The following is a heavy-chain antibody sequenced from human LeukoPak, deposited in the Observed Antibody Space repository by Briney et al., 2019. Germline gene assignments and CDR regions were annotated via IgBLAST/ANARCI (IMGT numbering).Heavy chain of an antibody. Sequence: PGRSLRLSCAASGFTFSSYGMHWVRQAPGKGLEWVAVISYDGSNKYYADSVKGRFTISRDNSKNTLYLQMNSLRAEDTAVYYCANGYSSGCDWGQGTLVTVSS. J-gene: IGHJ4*02. CDR1: GFTFSSYG. CDR3: ANGYSSGCD. V-gene: IGHV3-30*18. CDR2: ISYDGSNK. D-gene: IGHD6-19*01.